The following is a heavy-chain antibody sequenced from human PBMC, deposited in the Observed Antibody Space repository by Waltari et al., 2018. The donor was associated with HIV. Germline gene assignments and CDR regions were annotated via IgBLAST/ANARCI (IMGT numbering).Heavy chain of an antibody. D-gene: IGHD3-22*01. CDR2: SYYSGST. CDR3: ARHVGGYDSSGYFPYYFDY. V-gene: IGHV4-39*01. CDR1: DGSIDRSSYY. Sequence: QLQLQESGPGLVKPSETLSLTCTVSDGSIDRSSYYWGWIRQPPGKGLEWIGSSYYSGSTYDNPSLKSRVTISVDTSKNRFSLKLSSVTAADTAVYYCARHVGGYDSSGYFPYYFDYWGQGALVTVSS. J-gene: IGHJ4*02.